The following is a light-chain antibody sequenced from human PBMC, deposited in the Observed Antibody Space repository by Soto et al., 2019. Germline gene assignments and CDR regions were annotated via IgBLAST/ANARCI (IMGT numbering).Light chain of an antibody. J-gene: IGKJ1*01. V-gene: IGKV1-5*03. CDR2: KAS. Sequence: DIQMTQSPSTLSASVGDRVTITCRASQSISGWLAWYQQNPGKAPKLLNYKASTLESGVPSRFSGSGSGTEFPLTISILQPDDFATYYCQQYNNYGSWTFGQGTKVEIK. CDR1: QSISGW. CDR3: QQYNNYGSWT.